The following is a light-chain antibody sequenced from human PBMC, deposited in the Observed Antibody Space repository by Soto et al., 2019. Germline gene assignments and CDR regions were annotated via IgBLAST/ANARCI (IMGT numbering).Light chain of an antibody. CDR1: QSVGKY. V-gene: IGKV3-11*01. J-gene: IGKJ1*01. CDR3: QQRGNRPPWT. Sequence: EIVMTQSPATLSLSPGGRASLPCRASQSVGKYLVWYQQKPGQAPRLLIYDASNRATGIPARFSGSGSGTDFTLTISSLEPEDVAVYYCQQRGNRPPWTFGQGTRWIS. CDR2: DAS.